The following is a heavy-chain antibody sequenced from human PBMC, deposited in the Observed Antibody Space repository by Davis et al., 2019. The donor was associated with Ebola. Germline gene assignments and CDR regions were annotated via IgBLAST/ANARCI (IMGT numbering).Heavy chain of an antibody. CDR1: GYTFTSYD. D-gene: IGHD3-3*01. CDR3: ARDRRVLPMDV. V-gene: IGHV1-8*01. Sequence: ASVKVSCKASGYTFTSYDINWVRQATGQGLEWMGWMNPNSGNTGYAQKFQGRITMTRNISISTAYMELSSLRSEDTAVYYCARDRRVLPMDVWGQGTTVTVSS. J-gene: IGHJ6*02. CDR2: MNPNSGNT.